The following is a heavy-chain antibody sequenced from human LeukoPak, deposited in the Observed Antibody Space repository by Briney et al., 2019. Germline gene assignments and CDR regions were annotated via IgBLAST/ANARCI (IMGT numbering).Heavy chain of an antibody. Sequence: TGGSLRLSCAASGFTLSSYAMTWVRQAPGKGLEWVSSLSSSGDTTYYADSVKGRFTIPRDNSKNTLFLQMNSLRAEDTAVYYCARGTFSPDNWGQGTLVTVAS. V-gene: IGHV3-23*01. D-gene: IGHD2/OR15-2a*01. CDR2: LSSSGDTT. J-gene: IGHJ4*02. CDR1: GFTLSSYA. CDR3: ARGTFSPDN.